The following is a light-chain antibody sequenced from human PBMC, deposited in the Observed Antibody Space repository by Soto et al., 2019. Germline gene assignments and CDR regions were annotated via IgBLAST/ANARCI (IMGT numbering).Light chain of an antibody. CDR3: MQTVQFPWT. V-gene: IGKV2D-29*01. Sequence: EIAMTQSPLSLSVTPGQPASISCKSSQSLVYSDGKTYFYWYLVKPGQPPQLLIFGVSDRFSGVPDMFSGSVSGTDFTLRISRVEAEDVGIYYCMQTVQFPWTFGQGTKVEIK. CDR1: QSLVYSDGKTY. J-gene: IGKJ1*01. CDR2: GVS.